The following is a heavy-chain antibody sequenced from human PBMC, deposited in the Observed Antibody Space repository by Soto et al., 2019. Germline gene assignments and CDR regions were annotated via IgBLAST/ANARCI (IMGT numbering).Heavy chain of an antibody. V-gene: IGHV3-53*01. J-gene: IGHJ6*02. CDR2: IYSGGST. D-gene: IGHD2-21*01. CDR3: ARLLGHYYYGMDV. CDR1: GFTVSSNY. Sequence: GRSLRLSCAASGFTVSSNYMSRVRQAPGKGLEWVSVIYSGGSTYYADSVKGRFTISRDNSKNTLYLQMNSLRAEDTAVYYCARLLGHYYYGMDVWGQGTTVTVSS.